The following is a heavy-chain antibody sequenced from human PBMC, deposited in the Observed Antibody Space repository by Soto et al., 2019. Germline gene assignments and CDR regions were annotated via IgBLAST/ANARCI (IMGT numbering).Heavy chain of an antibody. CDR1: GFSFSISP. Sequence: GGSLRLSCAASGFSFSISPMHWVRQAPSKGPEWVALISYDGTNKFYADSVKGRFTISRDNSKSTLYLQVDSLRPEDAAVYYCARDPKTSGGQHWAFNYFDSWXQGTLVTVSS. CDR2: ISYDGTNK. J-gene: IGHJ4*02. V-gene: IGHV3-30-3*01. CDR3: ARDPKTSGGQHWAFNYFDS. D-gene: IGHD7-27*01.